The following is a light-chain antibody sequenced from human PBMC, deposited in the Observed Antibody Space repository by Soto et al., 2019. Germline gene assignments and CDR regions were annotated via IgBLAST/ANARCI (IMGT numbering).Light chain of an antibody. Sequence: QSALTQPPSASGSPGQSVTISCTGTSSDVGGYNFVSWYQQHPGKAPELMIYEVSKRPSGVPDRFSGSKSGNTASLTVSGLQAEDEAEYHCSSYAGSNSVVFGGGTKLTVL. CDR3: SSYAGSNSVV. V-gene: IGLV2-8*01. CDR1: SSDVGGYNF. CDR2: EVS. J-gene: IGLJ2*01.